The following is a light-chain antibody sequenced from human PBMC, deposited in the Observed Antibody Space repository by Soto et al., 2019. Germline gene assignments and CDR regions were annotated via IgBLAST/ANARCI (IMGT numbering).Light chain of an antibody. Sequence: DIVMTQSPDSLAVSLGERATINCQSSQSILYSSNNKNYLAWYQQKPGQPPKPLIYWASTRESGVPDRFSGSGSGTDFTLTISSLQAEDVGVYYCQQYYSTPWTFDQGTKVEIK. V-gene: IGKV4-1*01. CDR3: QQYYSTPWT. CDR1: QSILYSSNNKNY. CDR2: WAS. J-gene: IGKJ1*01.